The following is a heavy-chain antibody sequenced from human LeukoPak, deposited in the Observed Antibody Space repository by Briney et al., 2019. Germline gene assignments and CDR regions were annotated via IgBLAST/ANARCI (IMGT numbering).Heavy chain of an antibody. CDR2: IYYSGST. CDR1: GGSISSYY. D-gene: IGHD3-9*01. Sequence: AETLSLTCTVSGGSISSYYWSWIRQPPGKGLEWIGYIYYSGSTNYNHSLKGRVTISVDTSKNQFYLKLSRVTAADTAVYYCAREEPYYDILTGYYSPNWYFDLWGRGTLVTVSS. CDR3: AREEPYYDILTGYYSPNWYFDL. J-gene: IGHJ2*01. V-gene: IGHV4-59*01.